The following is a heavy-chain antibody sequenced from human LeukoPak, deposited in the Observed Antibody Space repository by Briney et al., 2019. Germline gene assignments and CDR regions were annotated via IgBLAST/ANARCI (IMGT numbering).Heavy chain of an antibody. CDR1: GYTFTSYG. V-gene: IGHV1-8*03. Sequence: ASVKVSCKASGYTFTSYGINWVRQATGQGLEWMGWMNPNSGNTGYAQKFQGRVTITRNTSISTAYMELSSLRSEDTAVYYCARDLPPAPWNGMDVWGQGTTVTVSS. CDR3: ARDLPPAPWNGMDV. D-gene: IGHD2-2*01. J-gene: IGHJ6*02. CDR2: MNPNSGNT.